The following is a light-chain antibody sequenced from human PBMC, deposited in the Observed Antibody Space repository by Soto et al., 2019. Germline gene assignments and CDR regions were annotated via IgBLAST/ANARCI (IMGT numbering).Light chain of an antibody. J-gene: IGLJ1*01. Sequence: QSVLTQPPSASGTPGQRITISCSGSISNIGNDCVYWYQQLPGTTPKLLIYHDNQRPSVVPVLFSGSKSGTSASLVIGGLRSEDEDDYYFASWDDNLSGYVFRTATKRTVL. CDR2: HDN. CDR3: ASWDDNLSGYV. V-gene: IGLV1-47*02. CDR1: ISNIGNDC.